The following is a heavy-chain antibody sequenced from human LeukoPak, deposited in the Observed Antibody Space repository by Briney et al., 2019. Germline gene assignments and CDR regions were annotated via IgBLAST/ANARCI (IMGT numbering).Heavy chain of an antibody. Sequence: SETLSLTCTVSGGSISSYYWSWIRQPPGKGLEWIGYIYYSGSTNYNPSLKSRVTISVDTSKNQFSLKLSSVTAADTAVYYCARDYSGDYLLDYWGQGTLVTVSS. CDR3: ARDYSGDYLLDY. V-gene: IGHV4-59*01. D-gene: IGHD2-21*02. CDR1: GGSISSYY. J-gene: IGHJ4*02. CDR2: IYYSGST.